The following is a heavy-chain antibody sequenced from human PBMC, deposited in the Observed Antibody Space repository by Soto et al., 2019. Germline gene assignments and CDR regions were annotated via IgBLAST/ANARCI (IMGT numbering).Heavy chain of an antibody. V-gene: IGHV3-23*01. CDR3: ARWNGFGDS. CDR2: FSGGSGAI. CDR1: GFSLGPYG. Sequence: LRLSCAVSGFSLGPYGVTWVRQTPEKGLEWVTGFSGGSGAIFYADSVRGRFTISRDSSTAYLQMNNLRPEDTAVYFCARWNGFGDSWGQGSLVTVSS. J-gene: IGHJ4*02. D-gene: IGHD1-1*01.